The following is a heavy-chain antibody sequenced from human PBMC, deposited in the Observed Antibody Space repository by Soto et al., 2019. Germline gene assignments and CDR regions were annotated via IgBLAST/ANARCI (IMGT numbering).Heavy chain of an antibody. V-gene: IGHV4-59*01. CDR2: IYYSGST. CDR3: ARGGYSSSWYDYYHGMDV. Sequence: SETMPLTCSVSGGSSINYYWSWIRQHQGKGLEWIGYIYYSGSTNYNPSLKSRVTISVDTSKNQFSLKLSSVTAADTAVYYCARGGYSSSWYDYYHGMDVWGQGTTVTVSS. CDR1: GGSSINYY. J-gene: IGHJ6*02. D-gene: IGHD6-13*01.